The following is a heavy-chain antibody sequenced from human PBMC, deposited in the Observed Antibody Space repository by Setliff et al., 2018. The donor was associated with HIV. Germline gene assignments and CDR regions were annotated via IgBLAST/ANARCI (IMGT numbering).Heavy chain of an antibody. Sequence: PGGSLRLSCAASGFTFSSYSMNWVRQAPGKGLEWVSYIAASSSSETDYAASVKGRFTVSRDHAKNSVYLQMNSLRAEDAAVYYCVRGYYKFLLWGKGTTVTVSS. V-gene: IGHV3-21*05. CDR3: VRGYYKFLL. CDR1: GFTFSSYS. J-gene: IGHJ6*04. CDR2: IAASSSSET. D-gene: IGHD3-3*01.